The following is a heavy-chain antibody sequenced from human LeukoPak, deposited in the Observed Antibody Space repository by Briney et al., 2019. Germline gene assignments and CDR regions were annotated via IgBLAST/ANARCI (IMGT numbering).Heavy chain of an antibody. CDR1: GFTFSSYA. Sequence: GGSLRLSCAASGFTFSSYAMHWVRQAPGKGLEWVAVISYDGSNKYYADSVKGRFTISRDNSKNTLYLRMNSLRAEDTAVYYCARRIAAAGSLDVWGKGTTVTVSS. V-gene: IGHV3-30*01. CDR3: ARRIAAAGSLDV. J-gene: IGHJ6*04. D-gene: IGHD6-13*01. CDR2: ISYDGSNK.